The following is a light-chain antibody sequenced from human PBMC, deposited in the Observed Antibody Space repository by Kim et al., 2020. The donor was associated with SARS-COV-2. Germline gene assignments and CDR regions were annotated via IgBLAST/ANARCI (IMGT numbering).Light chain of an antibody. V-gene: IGLV3-1*01. CDR1: KLGDKY. J-gene: IGLJ3*02. Sequence: SYELTQPPSVSVSPGQTASITCSGDKLGDKYACWYQQKPGQSPVLVIYQDSKRPSGIPERFSGSNSGNTATLTISGTQAMDEADYYCQAWDSSTAQEVFGGGTQLTVL. CDR2: QDS. CDR3: QAWDSSTAQEV.